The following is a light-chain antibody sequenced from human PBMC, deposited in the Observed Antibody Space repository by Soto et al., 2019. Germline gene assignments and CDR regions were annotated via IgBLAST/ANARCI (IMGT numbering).Light chain of an antibody. Sequence: DIVMTQSPLSLPVTPGEPASISCRSSQSLLHSNAYNYLDWYLQKPGQSPLLLIYLGSNRASGVPDRFSGSGSGTDFTLNISRVEAEDVGVFYCMQALQIPHTFGRGTKLEIK. V-gene: IGKV2-28*01. CDR2: LGS. CDR3: MQALQIPHT. CDR1: QSLLHSNAYNY. J-gene: IGKJ2*01.